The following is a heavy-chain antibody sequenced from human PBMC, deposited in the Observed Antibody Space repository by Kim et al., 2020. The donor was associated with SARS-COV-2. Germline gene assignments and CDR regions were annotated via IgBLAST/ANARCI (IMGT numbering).Heavy chain of an antibody. D-gene: IGHD3-3*01. Sequence: DSGKGRFTISSNNSKNTLYLRMNSLRAEDRAVYYCAKDPFYDFWSGYYFDYWGQGTLVTVSS. CDR3: AKDPFYDFWSGYYFDY. V-gene: IGHV3-23*01. J-gene: IGHJ4*02.